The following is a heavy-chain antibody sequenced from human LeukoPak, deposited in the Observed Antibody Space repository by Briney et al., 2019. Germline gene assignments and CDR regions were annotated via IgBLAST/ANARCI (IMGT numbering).Heavy chain of an antibody. J-gene: IGHJ4*02. D-gene: IGHD3-10*01. Sequence: SQTLSLTCAVSGGSISSGGYSWSWIRQPPGKGLEWIGYIYHSGSTYYNPSLKSRVTISVDRSKNQFSLKLSSVTAADTAVYYCARGQTYYSGSGSYYLDYWGQGTLVTVSS. CDR2: IYHSGST. V-gene: IGHV4-30-2*01. CDR3: ARGQTYYSGSGSYYLDY. CDR1: GGSISSGGYS.